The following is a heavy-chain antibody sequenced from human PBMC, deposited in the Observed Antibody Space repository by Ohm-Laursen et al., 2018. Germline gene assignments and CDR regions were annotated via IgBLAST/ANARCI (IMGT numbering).Heavy chain of an antibody. J-gene: IGHJ6*02. D-gene: IGHD6-6*01. CDR3: AKDSYSSSSYYYGMDV. Sequence: SLRLSCAASGFTFSSYWMSWVRQAPGKGLEWVAHIKQDGSEKYYVDSVKGRFTISRDNAKNSLYLQMNSLRAEDTALYYCAKDSYSSSSYYYGMDVWGQGTTVTVSS. CDR2: IKQDGSEK. V-gene: IGHV3-7*03. CDR1: GFTFSSYW.